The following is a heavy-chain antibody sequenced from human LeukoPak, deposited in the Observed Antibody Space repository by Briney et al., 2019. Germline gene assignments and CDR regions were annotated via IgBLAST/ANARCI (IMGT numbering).Heavy chain of an antibody. Sequence: SETLSLTCTVSGGSVDSGSYYWSWVRQPPGKGLEWIGYIYYSGSTNYNPSLKTRVTISLDTSKNQFSLKLSSVTAADTAVYYCARMYYYDSSGFDPWGQGTLVTVSS. CDR2: IYYSGST. CDR3: ARMYYYDSSGFDP. D-gene: IGHD3-22*01. CDR1: GGSVDSGSYY. J-gene: IGHJ5*02. V-gene: IGHV4-61*01.